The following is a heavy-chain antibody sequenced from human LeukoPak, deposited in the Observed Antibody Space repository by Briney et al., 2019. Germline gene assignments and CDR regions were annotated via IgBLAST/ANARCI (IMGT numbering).Heavy chain of an antibody. J-gene: IGHJ4*02. CDR2: TSVYGNTS. CDR1: GFTLSINY. D-gene: IGHD2-2*01. CDR3: ARSHATSGYFFYFDF. V-gene: IGHV3-11*04. Sequence: GGSMRLSCAASGFTLSINYMSWVRQAPGKVLEWVAYTSVYGNTSYYAEYVRARFTTSRANAKNSVDLKMISLRVEDTAVYYCARSHATSGYFFYFDFWGQGSLVTVSS.